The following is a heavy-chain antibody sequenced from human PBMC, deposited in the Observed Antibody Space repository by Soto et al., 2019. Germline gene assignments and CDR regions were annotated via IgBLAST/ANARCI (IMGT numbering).Heavy chain of an antibody. Sequence: ASETLSLTCTVSGGSISSSSYYWGWIRQPPGKGLEWIGSIYYSGSTYYNPSLKSRVTISVDTSKNQFSLKLSPVTAADTAVYYCARRPTGTTVDYWGQGTLVTVSS. CDR3: ARRPTGTTVDY. CDR2: IYYSGST. J-gene: IGHJ4*02. V-gene: IGHV4-39*01. D-gene: IGHD1-1*01. CDR1: GGSISSSSYY.